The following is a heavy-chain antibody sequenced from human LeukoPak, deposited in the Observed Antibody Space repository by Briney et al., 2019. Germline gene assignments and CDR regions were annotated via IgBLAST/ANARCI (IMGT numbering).Heavy chain of an antibody. V-gene: IGHV3-23*01. J-gene: IGHJ1*01. CDR3: AKDQGYYGSGSYKEYFQH. Sequence: GGSLRLSCAASGFTFSSYSMNWVRQAPGKGLEWVAAISGSGDSTYYADSVKGRFTISRDNSKNTLSLQLNSLRAEDTAVYYCAKDQGYYGSGSYKEYFQHWGQGTLVTVSS. D-gene: IGHD3-10*01. CDR2: ISGSGDST. CDR1: GFTFSSYS.